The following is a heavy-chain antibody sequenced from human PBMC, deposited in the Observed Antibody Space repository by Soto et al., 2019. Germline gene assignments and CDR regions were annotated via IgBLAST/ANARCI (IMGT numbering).Heavy chain of an antibody. CDR2: IYWDDDK. J-gene: IGHJ4*02. Sequence: QITLNESGPTVVKPTETLTLTCTFSGFSLTTSGVGVGWVRQSPGKAPEWLAFIYWDDDKRYSTSLKSRLTITTDTSKNQVVLTMSNVDPAETATYYCAHRVLRAVFGLVTTTAIYFDFWGQGTPVVVSS. D-gene: IGHD3-3*01. V-gene: IGHV2-5*02. CDR3: AHRVLRAVFGLVTTTAIYFDF. CDR1: GFSLTTSGVG.